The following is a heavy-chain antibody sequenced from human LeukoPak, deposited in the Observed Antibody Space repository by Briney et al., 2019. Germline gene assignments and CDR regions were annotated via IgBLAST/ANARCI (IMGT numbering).Heavy chain of an antibody. Sequence: GGSLRLSCAASGLTFSSYGMHWVRQAPGKGLEWVAVISYDGSNKYYADSVKGRFTISRDNSKNTLYLQMNSLRAEDTAVYYCAKGPYSSSWYDYWGQGTLVTVSS. CDR2: ISYDGSNK. V-gene: IGHV3-30*18. J-gene: IGHJ4*02. CDR3: AKGPYSSSWYDY. D-gene: IGHD6-13*01. CDR1: GLTFSSYG.